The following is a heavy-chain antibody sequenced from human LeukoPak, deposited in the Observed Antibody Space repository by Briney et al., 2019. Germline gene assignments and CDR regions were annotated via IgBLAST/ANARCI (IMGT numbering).Heavy chain of an antibody. J-gene: IGHJ3*02. CDR3: ARIRGDLGAFDM. CDR1: GFSFSTNS. CDR2: ISSSGSHI. D-gene: IGHD4-17*01. V-gene: IGHV3-21*01. Sequence: PGGSLRLSCAASGFSFSTNSMNWVRQAPGEGLEWVSYISSSGSHIYYSDSLKGRFTISRDNAKNSLYLQMNSLSAEDTAVYYCARIRGDLGAFDMWGQGTMVTVSS.